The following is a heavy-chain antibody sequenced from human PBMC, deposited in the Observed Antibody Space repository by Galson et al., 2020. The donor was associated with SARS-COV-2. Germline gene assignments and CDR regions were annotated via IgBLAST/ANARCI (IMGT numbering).Heavy chain of an antibody. CDR1: GFIFSDSY. J-gene: IGHJ5*02. CDR2: ISSSGGTI. Sequence: SCAASGFIFSDSYMSWIRQAPGKGLEFLSYISSSGGTIYDADSVKGRFTISRDNAKNSLYLQMNSLRAEDTAVYYCARGGNYHFGSAWGQGTLVTVSS. V-gene: IGHV3-11*01. CDR3: ARGGNYHFGSA. D-gene: IGHD3-10*01.